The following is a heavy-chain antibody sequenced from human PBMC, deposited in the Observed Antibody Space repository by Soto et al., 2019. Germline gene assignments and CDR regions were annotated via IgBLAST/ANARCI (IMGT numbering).Heavy chain of an antibody. CDR3: AKGQITHLWGAFDI. CDR2: ISYDGSNK. CDR1: GFTFSSYG. Sequence: GGSLRLSCAASGFTFSSYGMHWVRQAPGKGLEWVAVISYDGSNKYYADSVKGRFTISRDNSKNTLYLQMNSLRAEDTAVYYCAKGQITHLWGAFDIWGQGTMVTVSS. D-gene: IGHD3-16*01. J-gene: IGHJ3*02. V-gene: IGHV3-30*18.